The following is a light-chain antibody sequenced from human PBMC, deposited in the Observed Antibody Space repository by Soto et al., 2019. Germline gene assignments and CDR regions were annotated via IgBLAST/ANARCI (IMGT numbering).Light chain of an antibody. CDR2: EVS. Sequence: QSVLTQPASVSGSPGQSITISCTGTSSDICDYTHVSWYQQHPGKAPKLIIYEVSDRPSGVSNRFSGSKSGNTASLTISGLQTEDEADYYCCSYTSISTSAVFGGGTQLTVL. CDR1: SSDICDYTH. CDR3: CSYTSISTSAV. J-gene: IGLJ2*01. V-gene: IGLV2-14*01.